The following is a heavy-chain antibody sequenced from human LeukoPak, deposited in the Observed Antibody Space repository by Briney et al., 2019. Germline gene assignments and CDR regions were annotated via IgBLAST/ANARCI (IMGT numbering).Heavy chain of an antibody. D-gene: IGHD2-2*01. Sequence: KPSETLSLTCTVSGGSISSSSYYWGWIRQPPGKGLEWIGSIYYSGSTYYNPSLKSRVTISVDTSKNQFSLKLSSVTAADTAVYYCARGRYQLPFGGGYYFDYWGQGTLVTVSS. CDR2: IYYSGST. V-gene: IGHV4-39*01. J-gene: IGHJ4*02. CDR3: ARGRYQLPFGGGYYFDY. CDR1: GGSISSSSYY.